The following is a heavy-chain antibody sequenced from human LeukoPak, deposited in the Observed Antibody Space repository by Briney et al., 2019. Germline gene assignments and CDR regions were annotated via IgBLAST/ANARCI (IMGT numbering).Heavy chain of an antibody. CDR1: GYTFTSYD. D-gene: IGHD2-2*02. Sequence: GASVKVSCKASGYTFTSYDINWVRQATGQGLERMGWMNPNSGNTGYAQKFQGRVTITRDTSISTAYMELSGLRSEDTAVYFCARDCSRTSCYTRFDYWGQGTLVTVSS. J-gene: IGHJ4*02. CDR3: ARDCSRTSCYTRFDY. V-gene: IGHV1-8*01. CDR2: MNPNSGNT.